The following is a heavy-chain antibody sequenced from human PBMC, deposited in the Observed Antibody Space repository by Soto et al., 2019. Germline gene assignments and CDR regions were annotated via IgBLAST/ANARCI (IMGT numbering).Heavy chain of an antibody. D-gene: IGHD3-3*01. J-gene: IGHJ4*02. V-gene: IGHV3-23*01. Sequence: GGSLRLSCAASGFTFSTYAMSWVRQAPGEGLEWVSSISGSAGSAYYADPVKGRFTISRDNSKNTLYLQMNSLRAEDTAVYYCAKDYEFTRPYYLDYWGQGTLVTSPQ. CDR1: GFTFSTYA. CDR3: AKDYEFTRPYYLDY. CDR2: ISGSAGSA.